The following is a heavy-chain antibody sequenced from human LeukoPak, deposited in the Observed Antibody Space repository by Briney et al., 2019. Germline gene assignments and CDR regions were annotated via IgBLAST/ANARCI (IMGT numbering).Heavy chain of an antibody. Sequence: GGSLRLSCAASGFTFSSYAMSWVRQAPGKGLEWVSAISGSGGSTYYADSVKGRFTISRDNSKNTLYLQMNSPRAEDTAVYYCALNGGYSGYDYYFDYWGQGTLVTVSS. V-gene: IGHV3-23*01. D-gene: IGHD5-12*01. CDR1: GFTFSSYA. J-gene: IGHJ4*02. CDR2: ISGSGGST. CDR3: ALNGGYSGYDYYFDY.